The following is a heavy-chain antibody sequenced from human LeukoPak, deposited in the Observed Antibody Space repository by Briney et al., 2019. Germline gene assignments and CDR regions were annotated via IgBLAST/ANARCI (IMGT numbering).Heavy chain of an antibody. CDR2: ISNSGSTI. CDR1: GFTFSSYE. V-gene: IGHV3-48*03. Sequence: GGSLRLSCAASGFTFSSYEMNWVRQAPGKGLEWVSYISNSGSTIYYADPVKGRFTISRDNPKTLLYLQMTSLRAEDRAVYYCARGGGNDNYFDYWGQGTLVTVSS. J-gene: IGHJ4*02. CDR3: ARGGGNDNYFDY. D-gene: IGHD1-1*01.